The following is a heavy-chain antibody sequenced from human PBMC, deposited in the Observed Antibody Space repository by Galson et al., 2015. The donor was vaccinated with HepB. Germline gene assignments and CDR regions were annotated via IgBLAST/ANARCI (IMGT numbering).Heavy chain of an antibody. CDR2: NVPIFGTA. CDR1: GGTFSTYA. Sequence: SVKVSCKASGGTFSTYAIIWVRQAPGQGLEWMGGNVPIFGTANYAQKFLGRVAITADESTSTAYMELSSLRSEDTAVYYCASGPGFIYFDYWGQGTLVTVSS. J-gene: IGHJ4*02. CDR3: ASGPGFIYFDY. D-gene: IGHD3-10*01. V-gene: IGHV1-69*13.